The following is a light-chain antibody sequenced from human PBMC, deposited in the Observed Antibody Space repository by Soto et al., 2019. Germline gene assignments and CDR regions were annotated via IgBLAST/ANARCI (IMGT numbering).Light chain of an antibody. Sequence: DIQMTQSPSSLSASVGDRVTITCQASQDISHYLNWYQQKPGKAPKLLIYDASNLETGVPSRFSGSGSGTDFTFTISSLQPEDIATYYCQQYDSLPYTFGQGTKLEIK. V-gene: IGKV1-33*01. J-gene: IGKJ2*01. CDR3: QQYDSLPYT. CDR1: QDISHY. CDR2: DAS.